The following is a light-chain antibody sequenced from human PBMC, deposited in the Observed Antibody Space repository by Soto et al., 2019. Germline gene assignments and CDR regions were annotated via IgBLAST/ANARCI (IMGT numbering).Light chain of an antibody. CDR2: QAS. Sequence: DIQMTQSPSTLSASVGDRVSITCRASQSISRQLAWYQQKPGKAPNLLIYQASNLETGVPSRFTGSGSATEFTLTISSLQPDDLATYYELHYQSYWTFGQGTKVEVK. CDR1: QSISRQ. CDR3: LHYQSYWT. V-gene: IGKV1-5*03. J-gene: IGKJ1*01.